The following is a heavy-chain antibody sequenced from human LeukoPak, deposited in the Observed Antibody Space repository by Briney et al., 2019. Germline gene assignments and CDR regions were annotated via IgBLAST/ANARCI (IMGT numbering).Heavy chain of an antibody. CDR3: ARSALTLTVYYMDV. Sequence: SETLSLTCAVYGGSFSGYYWSWIRQPPGKGLEWIGEINHSGSTNYNPSLKSRVTISVDTSKNQFSLKLSSVTAADTAVYYCARSALTLTVYYMDVWGKGTTVTISS. CDR1: GGSFSGYY. J-gene: IGHJ6*03. V-gene: IGHV4-34*01. D-gene: IGHD4-17*01. CDR2: INHSGST.